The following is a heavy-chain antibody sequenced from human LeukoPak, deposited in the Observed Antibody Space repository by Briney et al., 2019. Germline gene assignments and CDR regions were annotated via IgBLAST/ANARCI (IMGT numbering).Heavy chain of an antibody. V-gene: IGHV3-23*01. Sequence: GGSLRLSCAASGFTFSSYAMSWVRQAPGKGLEWVAGISGSGGGTNYADSVKGRFTISRDNPKNTLYLQMDSLRAEDTAVYFCAKRGVVVRVILVGFHKEANYFDSWGQGALVTVSS. D-gene: IGHD3-10*01. CDR1: GFTFSSYA. CDR3: AKRGVVVRVILVGFHKEANYFDS. CDR2: ISGSGGGT. J-gene: IGHJ4*02.